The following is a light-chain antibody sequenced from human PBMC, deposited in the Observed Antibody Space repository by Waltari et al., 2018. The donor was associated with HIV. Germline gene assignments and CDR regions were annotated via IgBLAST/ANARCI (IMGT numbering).Light chain of an antibody. V-gene: IGLV7-43*01. Sequence: QTVVTQESSLTGSPGETVSLSCKSSTGTVTSPYSPTWFQQKPGQAPKSLIYNTSYKHSWTPARFSGSLLGGKAALTLSGVRPEDEAEYYCLVSYGGAWVFGGGTSLTV. CDR1: TGTVTSPYS. CDR2: NTS. CDR3: LVSYGGAWV. J-gene: IGLJ3*02.